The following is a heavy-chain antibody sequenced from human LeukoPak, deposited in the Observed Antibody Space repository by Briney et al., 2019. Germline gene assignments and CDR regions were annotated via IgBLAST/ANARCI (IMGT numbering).Heavy chain of an antibody. CDR2: ILGSGVAT. Sequence: GGSLRLSCAASGFTFSTNAMSWVRQAPGKELEWVSGILGSGVATFYADSVKGRFTISRDNSKNTLYLQMDSLRAEDTAVYYCAKAKYDYGDPVGWFDPWGQGTLVTVSS. V-gene: IGHV3-23*01. D-gene: IGHD4/OR15-4a*01. CDR1: GFTFSTNA. J-gene: IGHJ5*02. CDR3: AKAKYDYGDPVGWFDP.